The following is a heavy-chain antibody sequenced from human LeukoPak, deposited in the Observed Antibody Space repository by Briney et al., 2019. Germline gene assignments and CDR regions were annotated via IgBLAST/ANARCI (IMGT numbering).Heavy chain of an antibody. V-gene: IGHV1-2*06. CDR3: ATPYDYVWGSPMDV. J-gene: IGHJ6*03. CDR2: INPNSGGT. CDR1: GYTFTGYY. Sequence: ASVKLSSKASGYTFTGYYMHWVRQAPGQGLEWMGRINPNSGGTNYAQKFQGRVTMTRDTSISTAYMELSRLRSDDTAVYYCATPYDYVWGSPMDVWGKGTPVTVSS. D-gene: IGHD3-16*01.